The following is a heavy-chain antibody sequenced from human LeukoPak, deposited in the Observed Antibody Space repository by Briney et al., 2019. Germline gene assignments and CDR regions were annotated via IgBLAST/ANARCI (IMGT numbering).Heavy chain of an antibody. CDR2: IFYSGST. Sequence: SETLSLTCTVSGGSISSSSFWGWIRRPPGKGLEWIGHIFYSGSTYYNPSLKSRVTLSVDTSDNQFSLRLTSVSAADTAIYYCARRGITYSTSYFNSWGQGILVTVSP. J-gene: IGHJ4*02. CDR1: GGSISSSSF. D-gene: IGHD6-13*01. V-gene: IGHV4-39*01. CDR3: ARRGITYSTSYFNS.